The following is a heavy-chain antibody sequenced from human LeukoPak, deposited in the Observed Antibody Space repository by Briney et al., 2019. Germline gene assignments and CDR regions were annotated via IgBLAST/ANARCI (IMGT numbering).Heavy chain of an antibody. D-gene: IGHD4-23*01. CDR3: ARDRGVYGGNSYRFDY. Sequence: GGSLRLSCAASGFTFSTYEMNWVRQAPGKGLEWVSYIDSGSTTYYADSVRGRFTISRDNSKNSLYLQMNSLRAEDTAVYYCARDRGVYGGNSYRFDYWGQGTLVTVSS. J-gene: IGHJ4*02. CDR1: GFTFSTYE. V-gene: IGHV3-48*03. CDR2: IDSGSTT.